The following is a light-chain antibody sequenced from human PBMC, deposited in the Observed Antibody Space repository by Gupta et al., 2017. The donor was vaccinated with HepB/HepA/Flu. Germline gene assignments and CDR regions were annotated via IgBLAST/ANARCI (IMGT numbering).Light chain of an antibody. Sequence: DIQFTQSPSFLYAHIGDSVTITCRASQGINSYLGWYQHKPGKAPKFLIYDASTLQTGVPSRFSGSGSGTEFTLTISSLQPEDFATYYCQQLKSYPLTFGGGTKVEIK. V-gene: IGKV1-9*01. CDR1: QGINSY. J-gene: IGKJ4*01. CDR2: DAS. CDR3: QQLKSYPLT.